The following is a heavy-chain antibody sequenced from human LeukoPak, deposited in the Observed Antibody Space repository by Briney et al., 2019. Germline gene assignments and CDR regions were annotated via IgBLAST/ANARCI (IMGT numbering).Heavy chain of an antibody. J-gene: IGHJ6*02. Sequence: PSETLSLTCTVFGGSISSYYWSWIRQPPGKGLEWIGYIYYSGSTNYNPSLKSRVTISVDTSKNQFSLKLSSVTAADTAVYYCARVGRVTSGPYYYYYGMDVWGQGTTVTVSS. CDR1: GGSISSYY. V-gene: IGHV4-59*01. CDR2: IYYSGST. D-gene: IGHD4-17*01. CDR3: ARVGRVTSGPYYYYYGMDV.